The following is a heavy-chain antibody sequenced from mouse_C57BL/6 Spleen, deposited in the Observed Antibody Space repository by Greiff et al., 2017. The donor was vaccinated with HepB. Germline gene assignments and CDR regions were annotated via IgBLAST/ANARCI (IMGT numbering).Heavy chain of an antibody. J-gene: IGHJ4*01. D-gene: IGHD2-2*01. CDR2: ISSGSSTI. Sequence: EVQLVESGGGLVKPGGSLKLSCAASGFTFSDYGMHWVRQAPEKGLEWVAYISSGSSTIYYADTGKGRFTISRDNAKNTLFLQMTSLRSEDTAMYYCARPGMVTTRAMDYWGQGTSVTVSS. V-gene: IGHV5-17*01. CDR3: ARPGMVTTRAMDY. CDR1: GFTFSDYG.